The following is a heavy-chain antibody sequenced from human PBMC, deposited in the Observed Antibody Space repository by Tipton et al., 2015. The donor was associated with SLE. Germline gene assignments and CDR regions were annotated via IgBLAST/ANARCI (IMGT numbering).Heavy chain of an antibody. Sequence: SLRLSCAASRFTFSSYGMNWVRQAPGKGLEWVAFIRYDENNKYYADSVKGRFTISRDKSKNTLYLQMNSLRAEDTAVYYCAKDGSEYGDLDYWGQGTLVTVSS. D-gene: IGHD4-17*01. CDR2: IRYDENNK. V-gene: IGHV3-30*02. J-gene: IGHJ4*02. CDR3: AKDGSEYGDLDY. CDR1: RFTFSSYG.